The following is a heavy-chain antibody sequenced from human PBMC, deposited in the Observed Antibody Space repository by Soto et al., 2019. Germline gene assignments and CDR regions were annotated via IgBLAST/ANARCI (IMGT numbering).Heavy chain of an antibody. Sequence: PGGSLRLSCAASGLTFSRYGMHWVRQAPGKGLEWVALISYDGSNKYYADSVKGRFTISRDNSKNTLYLQMNSLRAEDTAVYYCARVGRAYDSYHWGQGTLVTVSS. D-gene: IGHD5-12*01. J-gene: IGHJ5*02. CDR2: ISYDGSNK. V-gene: IGHV3-30*03. CDR3: ARVGRAYDSYH. CDR1: GLTFSRYG.